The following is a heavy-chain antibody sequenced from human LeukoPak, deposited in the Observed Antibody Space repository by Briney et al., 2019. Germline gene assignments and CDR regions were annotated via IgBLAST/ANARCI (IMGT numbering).Heavy chain of an antibody. D-gene: IGHD6-19*01. CDR2: IYYSGTT. CDR3: ARRGYSSGWYELDY. Sequence: SETLSLTCTVSGGSISGYYWSRIRQPPGKGLEWIGYIYYSGTTNYNPSLKSRVTISVDTSKNQFSLKLNSVTAADTAMYYCARRGYSSGWYELDYWGQGTLVTVSS. J-gene: IGHJ4*02. CDR1: GGSISGYY. V-gene: IGHV4-59*08.